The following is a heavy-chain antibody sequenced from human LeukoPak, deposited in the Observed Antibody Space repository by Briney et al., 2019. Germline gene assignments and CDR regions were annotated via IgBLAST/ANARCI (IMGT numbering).Heavy chain of an antibody. CDR3: VRDSLRGYTGYDY. CDR1: GYTFTSYY. Sequence: ASVKVSCKASGYTFTSYYMHWVRQAPGQGLEWMGIVNPSGGSTSYAQKFQGRVTMTRDTSTSTVYMELSRLRSDDTAVYYCVRDSLRGYTGYDYWGQGTLVTVSS. V-gene: IGHV1-46*01. D-gene: IGHD5-12*01. CDR2: VNPSGGST. J-gene: IGHJ4*02.